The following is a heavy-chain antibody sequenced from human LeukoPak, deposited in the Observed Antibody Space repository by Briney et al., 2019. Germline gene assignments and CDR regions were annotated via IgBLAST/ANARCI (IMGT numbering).Heavy chain of an antibody. J-gene: IGHJ4*02. D-gene: IGHD2-2*03. CDR2: IYHSGST. CDR3: ARRYGYCSSTSCWD. Sequence: SETLSLTCTVSGYSISSGYYWGWIRQPPGKGLDWIGSIYHSGSTYYNPSLKSRVTISVDTSKNQFSLKLSSVTAADTAVYYCARRYGYCSSTSCWDWGQGTLVTVSS. V-gene: IGHV4-38-2*02. CDR1: GYSISSGYY.